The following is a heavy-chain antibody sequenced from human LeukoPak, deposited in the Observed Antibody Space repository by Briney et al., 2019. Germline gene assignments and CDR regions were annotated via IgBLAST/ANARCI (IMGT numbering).Heavy chain of an antibody. CDR3: ARAGGSYVAYDY. CDR1: GGTFTSYA. Sequence: SVKVSCKASGGTFTSYAISWVRQAPGQGLEWMGRIIPIFGTANYAQKFQGRVTISTDESKSTAYMELSSLRSEDTAVYYCARAGGSYVAYDYWGQGTLVTVSS. J-gene: IGHJ4*02. V-gene: IGHV1-69*05. D-gene: IGHD1-26*01. CDR2: IIPIFGTA.